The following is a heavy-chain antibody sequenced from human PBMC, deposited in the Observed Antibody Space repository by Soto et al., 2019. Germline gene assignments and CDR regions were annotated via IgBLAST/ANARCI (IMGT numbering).Heavy chain of an antibody. Sequence: SSETLSLTCSVSGGSMRNYYLNWIRQAPGKGLEWIGSISYSGSTKYSPSLRSRVTISVDTSKIQFSLKLSSVTAADTALYYCARTVWQLHAFDIWGQGTVVTVSS. CDR1: GGSMRNYY. CDR2: ISYSGST. J-gene: IGHJ3*02. CDR3: ARTVWQLHAFDI. V-gene: IGHV4-59*01. D-gene: IGHD1-7*01.